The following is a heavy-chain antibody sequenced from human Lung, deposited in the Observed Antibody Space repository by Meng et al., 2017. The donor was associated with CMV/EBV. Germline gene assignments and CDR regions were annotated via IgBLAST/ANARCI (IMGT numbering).Heavy chain of an antibody. CDR2: ISGSGTTT. CDR1: GFTFSDYY. J-gene: IGHJ6*02. V-gene: IGHV3-11*01. CDR3: ARDCATTSCYNPINTYYYFYGLDV. D-gene: IGHD2-2*02. Sequence: SXAVSGFTFSDYYMAWIRQAPGKGLEWVSYISGSGTTTYYADSVQGRFTISRDSAKNSLYLEMNSLRAEDTAVYYCARDCATTSCYNPINTYYYFYGLDVWXQGTTVTVSS.